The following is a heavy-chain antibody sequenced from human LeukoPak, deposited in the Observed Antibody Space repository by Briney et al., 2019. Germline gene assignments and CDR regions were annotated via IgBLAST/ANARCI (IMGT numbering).Heavy chain of an antibody. J-gene: IGHJ4*02. CDR2: ISAYNGNT. CDR1: GYTFTSYG. CDR3: ARDPSPGWELRKNHYFDY. Sequence: ASVKVSCKASGYTFTSYGISWVRQAPGQGLEWMEWISAYNGNTNYAQKLQGRVTMTTDASTSTAYMELRSLRSDDTAVYYCARDPSPGWELRKNHYFDYWGQGTLVTVSS. V-gene: IGHV1-18*01. D-gene: IGHD1-26*01.